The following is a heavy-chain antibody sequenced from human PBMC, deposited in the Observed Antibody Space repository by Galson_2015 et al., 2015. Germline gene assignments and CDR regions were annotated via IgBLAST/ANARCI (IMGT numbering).Heavy chain of an antibody. D-gene: IGHD3-3*01. Sequence: SLRLSCAASEFTFSSYYMSWVRQAPGKGLEWVSSISSTTTYIYYADSVKGRFPISRDNAKNSLYLQMNSLGAEDTAVYYCARQTLDYDFWSGYYPTNFDYWGQGTLVTVSS. J-gene: IGHJ4*02. CDR3: ARQTLDYDFWSGYYPTNFDY. CDR1: EFTFSSYY. CDR2: ISSTTTYI. V-gene: IGHV3-21*01.